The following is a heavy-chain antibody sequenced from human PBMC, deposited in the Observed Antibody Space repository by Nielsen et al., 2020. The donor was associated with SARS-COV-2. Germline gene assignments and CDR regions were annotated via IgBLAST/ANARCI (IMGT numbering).Heavy chain of an antibody. J-gene: IGHJ5*02. CDR1: GFTFSSYG. CDR2: IWYDGSNK. V-gene: IGHV3-33*01. CDR3: AREAAAGRENWFDP. D-gene: IGHD6-13*01. Sequence: GGSLRLSCAASGFTFSSYGMHWVRQAPGKGLEWVAVIWYDGSNKYYADSVKGRFTISRDNSKNTLYLQMNSLRAEDTAVYYCAREAAAGRENWFDPWGQGTLVTVSS.